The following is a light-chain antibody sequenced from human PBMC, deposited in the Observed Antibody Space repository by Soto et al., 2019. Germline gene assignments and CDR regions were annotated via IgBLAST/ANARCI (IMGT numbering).Light chain of an antibody. CDR1: SSDVGGYNY. CDR3: SSYTSSSAHVV. CDR2: DVS. V-gene: IGLV2-14*01. J-gene: IGLJ2*01. Sequence: QSVLTQPASVSGSPGQSITISCTGTSSDVGGYNYVSWYQQHPGKAPKLMIYDVSNRPSGVSDRFSGSKSGDTASLTISGLHAEGEADYYSSSYTSSSAHVVFGGGTKLTVL.